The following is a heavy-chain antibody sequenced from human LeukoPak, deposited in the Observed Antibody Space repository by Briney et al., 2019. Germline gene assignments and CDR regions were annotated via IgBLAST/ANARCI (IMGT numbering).Heavy chain of an antibody. CDR3: ARVTPDYYDSSGLAPYYYYYMDV. CDR1: GYSFTSYW. Sequence: GESLKISCKGSGYSFTSYWIGWVRQMPGKGLEWMGIIYPGDSDTRYSPSFQGQVTISADKSISTAYLQWSSLKASDTAIYCCARVTPDYYDSSGLAPYYYYYMDVWGKGTTVTVSS. V-gene: IGHV5-51*01. J-gene: IGHJ6*03. CDR2: IYPGDSDT. D-gene: IGHD3-22*01.